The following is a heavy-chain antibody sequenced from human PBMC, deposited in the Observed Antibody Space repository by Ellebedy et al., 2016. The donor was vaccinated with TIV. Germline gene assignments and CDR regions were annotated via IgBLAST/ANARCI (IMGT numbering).Heavy chain of an antibody. V-gene: IGHV4-34*01. D-gene: IGHD3-9*01. J-gene: IGHJ4*02. CDR2: INHSGST. Sequence: SETLSLTXAVYGGSFSGYYWSWIRQPPGKGLEWIGEINHSGSTNYNPSLKSRVTISVDTSKNQFSLKLSSVTAADTAVYYCARLFVGKENYDILTGYYIGGFDYWGQGTLVTVSS. CDR3: ARLFVGKENYDILTGYYIGGFDY. CDR1: GGSFSGYY.